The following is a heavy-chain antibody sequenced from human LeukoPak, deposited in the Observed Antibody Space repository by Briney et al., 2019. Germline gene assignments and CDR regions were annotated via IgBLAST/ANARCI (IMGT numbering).Heavy chain of an antibody. CDR1: GGSISSYY. CDR2: IYYSGST. CDR3: ARALWFGETQPLGY. V-gene: IGHV4-59*01. J-gene: IGHJ4*02. Sequence: SETLSLTCTVSGGSISSYYWSWIRQPPGKGLEWIGYIYYSGSTNYNPSLKSRVTISVDTSMNQFSLKLSSVTAADTAVYYCARALWFGETQPLGYWGQGTLVTVSS. D-gene: IGHD3-10*01.